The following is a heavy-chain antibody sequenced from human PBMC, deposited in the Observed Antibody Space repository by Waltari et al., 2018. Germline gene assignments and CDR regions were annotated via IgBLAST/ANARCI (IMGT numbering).Heavy chain of an antibody. CDR3: ARGEMANWVYFDY. CDR2: IYYTGGT. Sequence: QVQLQESGPGLVQPSETLSLTCTISGGSINNYHWSWFRQPPGKGLEWIAYIYYTGGTNYNPSLRGRVTMSLDTSKNQFALTLSAVTAADTAFYCCARGEMANWVYFDYWGQGTLVTVSS. J-gene: IGHJ4*02. V-gene: IGHV4-59*08. CDR1: GGSINNYH. D-gene: IGHD1-1*01.